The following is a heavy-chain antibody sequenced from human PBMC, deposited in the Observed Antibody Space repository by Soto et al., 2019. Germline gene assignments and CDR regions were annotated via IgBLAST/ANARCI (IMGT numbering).Heavy chain of an antibody. V-gene: IGHV4-39*01. CDR3: ASAGRVPGRPAASGSLQWWDR. CDR1: GGSISSSRYY. D-gene: IGHD2-15*01. CDR2: IYYSGST. Sequence: SETLSLTCTVSGGSISSSRYYWGWIRQPPGKGLEWIGSIYYSGSTYYNPSLKSRVTISVDTSKNQFSLKLSSVTAADTAVYSFASAGRVPGRPAASGSLQWWDRWGQEPL. J-gene: IGHJ4*02.